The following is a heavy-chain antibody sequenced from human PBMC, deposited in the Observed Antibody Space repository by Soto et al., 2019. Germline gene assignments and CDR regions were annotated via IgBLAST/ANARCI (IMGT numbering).Heavy chain of an antibody. D-gene: IGHD6-19*01. J-gene: IGHJ4*02. V-gene: IGHV3-53*01. CDR1: GFAVSSKY. CDR3: VQTTGWPGFDF. CDR2: IYGGGTT. Sequence: EVQLVESGGGLIQPGGSLRLSFAASGFAVSSKYMTWVRQAPGKGLEWVSVIYGGGTTYYADSVKGRFTISRDTSKKTLYLQMNSLRAEDTAVYYCVQTTGWPGFDFWGQGTLVTVSS.